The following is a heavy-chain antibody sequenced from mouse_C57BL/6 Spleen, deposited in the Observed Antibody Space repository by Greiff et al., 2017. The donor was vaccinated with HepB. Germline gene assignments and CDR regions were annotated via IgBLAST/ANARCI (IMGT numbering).Heavy chain of an antibody. D-gene: IGHD2-4*01. Sequence: QVQLQQSGAELVKPGASVKLSCKASGYTFTSYWMHWVKQRPGQGLEWIGMIHPNSGSTNYNEKFKSKATLTVDKSSSTAYMQLSSLTSEDSAVYYCAREVIYYETAWFAYWGQGTLVTVSA. CDR1: GYTFTSYW. J-gene: IGHJ3*01. CDR2: IHPNSGST. V-gene: IGHV1-64*01. CDR3: AREVIYYETAWFAY.